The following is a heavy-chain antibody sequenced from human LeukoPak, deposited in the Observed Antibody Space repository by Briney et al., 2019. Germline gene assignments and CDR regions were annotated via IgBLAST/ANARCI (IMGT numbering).Heavy chain of an antibody. CDR1: GFTFNHYW. J-gene: IGHJ4*02. Sequence: GGSLRLSCAASGFTFNHYWMSWVRQAPGKGLEWVANIKYDGSEKYYVDSVKGRFTISRDNAKNSLYLQMNSLRAEDTAVYHCARGGFRYPDYWGQGTLVTVSS. D-gene: IGHD1-26*01. CDR3: ARGGFRYPDY. V-gene: IGHV3-7*01. CDR2: IKYDGSEK.